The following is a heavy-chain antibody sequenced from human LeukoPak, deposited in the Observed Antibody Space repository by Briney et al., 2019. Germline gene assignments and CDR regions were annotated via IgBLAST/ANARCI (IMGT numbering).Heavy chain of an antibody. CDR3: ARVYDTAMVTKCDY. J-gene: IGHJ4*02. V-gene: IGHV1-18*01. D-gene: IGHD5-18*01. CDR1: GYTFTSYG. CDR2: ISAYNGNT. Sequence: ASVKVSCKASGYTFTSYGISWVRQAPGQGLEWMGWISAYNGNTNYAQKLQGRVTMTTDTSTSTVYMQLRSLRSDDTAVYYCARVYDTAMVTKCDYWGQGTLVTVSS.